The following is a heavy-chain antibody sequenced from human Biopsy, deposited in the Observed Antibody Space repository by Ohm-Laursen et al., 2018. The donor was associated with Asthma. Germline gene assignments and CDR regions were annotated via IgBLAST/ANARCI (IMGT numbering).Heavy chain of an antibody. D-gene: IGHD2-21*01. V-gene: IGHV3-64D*08. Sequence: SLRLSCSASGFTFSSYSMHWVRQAPGRGPEYVSFIAIDGSNKFYADSVKGRFTVSRDNSKHTLYLHVTGLRADDTGVYYCVKDHSAGYYYFDDWGQGAQVTVSS. J-gene: IGHJ4*02. CDR3: VKDHSAGYYYFDD. CDR1: GFTFSSYS. CDR2: IAIDGSNK.